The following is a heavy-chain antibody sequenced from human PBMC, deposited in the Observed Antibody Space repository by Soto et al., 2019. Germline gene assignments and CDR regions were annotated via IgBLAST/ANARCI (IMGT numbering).Heavy chain of an antibody. D-gene: IGHD4-17*01. J-gene: IGHJ1*01. CDR3: AKDTVALTKYFHH. V-gene: IGHV3-23*01. CDR1: GFTFSSYA. CDR2: ISGSGGST. Sequence: RRLSCAASGFTFSSYAMSWVRQAPGKGLEWVSAISGSGGSTYYADSVEGRFTISRDNSKNTLYLQMNSLRAEDTAVYYCAKDTVALTKYFHHWGQGTLVTVSS.